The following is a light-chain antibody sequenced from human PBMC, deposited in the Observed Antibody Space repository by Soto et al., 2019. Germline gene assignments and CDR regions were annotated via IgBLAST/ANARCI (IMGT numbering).Light chain of an antibody. CDR3: SSYTSSSTWV. J-gene: IGLJ3*02. CDR1: SSDVGGYNY. CDR2: DVS. V-gene: IGLV2-14*01. Sequence: QSALTQPDSVSGSPGQSIAISCTGTSSDVGGYNYVSWYQQHPGKTPNLMIYDVSNRPSGVSNRFSGSKSGNTASLTISGLQAEDEADYYCSSYTSSSTWVFGGGTKLTVL.